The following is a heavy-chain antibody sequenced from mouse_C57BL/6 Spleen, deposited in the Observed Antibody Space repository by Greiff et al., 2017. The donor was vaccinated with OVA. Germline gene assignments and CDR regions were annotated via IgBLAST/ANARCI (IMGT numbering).Heavy chain of an antibody. D-gene: IGHD3-1*01. Sequence: DVKLVESGGGLVKPGGSLKLSCAASGFTFSSYAMSWVRQTPEKRLEWVATISDGGSYTYYPDNVKGRFTISRDNAKNNLYLQMSHLKSEDTAMYYCARDLRGVLDYWGQGTTLTVSS. J-gene: IGHJ2*01. CDR1: GFTFSSYA. CDR2: ISDGGSYT. V-gene: IGHV5-4*01. CDR3: ARDLRGVLDY.